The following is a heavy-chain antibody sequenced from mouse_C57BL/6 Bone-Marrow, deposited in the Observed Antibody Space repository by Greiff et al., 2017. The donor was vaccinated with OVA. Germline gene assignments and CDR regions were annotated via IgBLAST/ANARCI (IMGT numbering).Heavy chain of an antibody. D-gene: IGHD1-1*01. CDR2: IWSGGST. J-gene: IGHJ1*03. CDR3: AREFTTVVEGYFDV. CDR1: GFSFTSYG. V-gene: IGHV2-2*01. Sequence: QVQLKQSGPGLVQPSQSLSITCTVSGFSFTSYGVHWVRQSPGKGLEWLGVIWSGGSTDYNAAFISRLSISKDNSKSQVFFKMNSLQADDTAIYYCAREFTTVVEGYFDVWGTGTTVTVSS.